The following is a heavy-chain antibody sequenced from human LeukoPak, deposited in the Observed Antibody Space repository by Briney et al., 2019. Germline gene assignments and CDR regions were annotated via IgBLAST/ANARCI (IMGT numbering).Heavy chain of an antibody. J-gene: IGHJ4*02. CDR3: ARDRDFVWGSYRTINY. CDR2: INPSGGST. Sequence: AAVKVSCKSSGYTFTSYYMHWVRQAPGQGLEWMGIINPSGGSTSYAQKFQGRVTMTRDMSTSTVYMELSSLRSEDTAVYYCARDRDFVWGSYRTINYWGQGTLVTVSS. CDR1: GYTFTSYY. D-gene: IGHD3-16*02. V-gene: IGHV1-46*01.